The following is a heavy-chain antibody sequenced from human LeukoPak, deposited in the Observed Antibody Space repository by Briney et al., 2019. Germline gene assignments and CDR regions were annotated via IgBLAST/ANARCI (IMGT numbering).Heavy chain of an antibody. CDR3: ARDRYSSSWYRLGRYNWFDP. D-gene: IGHD6-13*01. CDR2: INPNSGGT. J-gene: IGHJ5*02. Sequence: ASVKVSCKASGYTFTGYYMHWVRQAPGQGLEWMGWINPNSGGTNYAQKFQGRVTMTRDTSISTAYMELSRLRSDDTAVYYCARDRYSSSWYRLGRYNWFDPWGQGTLVTVSS. V-gene: IGHV1-2*02. CDR1: GYTFTGYY.